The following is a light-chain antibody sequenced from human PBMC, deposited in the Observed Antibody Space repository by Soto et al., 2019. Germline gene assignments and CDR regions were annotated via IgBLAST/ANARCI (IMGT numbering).Light chain of an antibody. V-gene: IGKV3-15*01. CDR1: QSVSSN. CDR3: QQYNNWPIT. J-gene: IGKJ5*01. Sequence: EIVMTQSPATLSVSPGERATLSCRASQSVSSNLAGYQQKPGQAPRLLIYGASTRATGIPARFSGSGSGTDFTLTISSLEPEEFAVYYCQQYNNWPITFGQGTRLEI. CDR2: GAS.